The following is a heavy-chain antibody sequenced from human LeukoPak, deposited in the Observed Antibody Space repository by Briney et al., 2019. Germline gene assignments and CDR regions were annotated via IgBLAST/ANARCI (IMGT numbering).Heavy chain of an antibody. J-gene: IGHJ4*02. Sequence: GGSLRLSCAASGFTLTSHWMSWVRQAPGKGLEWVANIKQDGSEKFYVDSVKGRFTISRDNAKKSLYLQMNSLRAEDAAVYYCVRPVYFAADYWGQGTLVTVSS. V-gene: IGHV3-7*01. CDR3: VRPVYFAADY. CDR1: GFTLTSHW. D-gene: IGHD5/OR15-5a*01. CDR2: IKQDGSEK.